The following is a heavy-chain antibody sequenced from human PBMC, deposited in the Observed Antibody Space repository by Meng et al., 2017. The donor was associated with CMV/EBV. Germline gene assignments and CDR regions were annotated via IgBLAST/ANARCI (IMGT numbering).Heavy chain of an antibody. J-gene: IGHJ3*02. V-gene: IGHV1-69*05. CDR3: ASTVPLLRKWELQGGDAFDI. CDR2: IIPIFGTA. CDR1: GGTFSSYA. D-gene: IGHD1-26*01. Sequence: SVKVSCKASGGTFSSYAISWLRQAPGQGLEWMGGIIPIFGTANYAQKFQGRVTITTDESTSTAYMELSSLRSEDTAVYYCASTVPLLRKWELQGGDAFDIWGQGTMVTVSS.